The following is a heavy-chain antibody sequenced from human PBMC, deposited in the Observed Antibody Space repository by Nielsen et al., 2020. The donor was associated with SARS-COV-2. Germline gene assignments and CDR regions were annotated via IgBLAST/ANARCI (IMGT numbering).Heavy chain of an antibody. D-gene: IGHD7-27*01. Sequence: GESLKISCAASGFTFSSYWMSWVRQAPGKGLEWVANIKQDGSEKYYADSVKGRFTISRDNSKNTLYLQMNSLRAEDTAVYYCAKSASWVDWYFDLWGRGTLVNVSS. CDR1: GFTFSSYW. CDR3: AKSASWVDWYFDL. J-gene: IGHJ2*01. CDR2: IKQDGSEK. V-gene: IGHV3-7*02.